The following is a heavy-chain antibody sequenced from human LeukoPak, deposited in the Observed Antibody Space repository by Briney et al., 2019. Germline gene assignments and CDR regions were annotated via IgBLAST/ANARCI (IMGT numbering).Heavy chain of an antibody. CDR2: IYYSGST. CDR1: GGSFSGYY. D-gene: IGHD4-17*01. J-gene: IGHJ5*02. V-gene: IGHV4-59*01. Sequence: PSETLSLTCAVYGGSFSGYYWSWIRQPPGKGLEWIGYIYYSGSTNYNPSLKSRVTISVDTSKNQFSLKLSSVTAADTAVYYCARHDYGDWFDPWGQGTLVTVSS. CDR3: ARHDYGDWFDP.